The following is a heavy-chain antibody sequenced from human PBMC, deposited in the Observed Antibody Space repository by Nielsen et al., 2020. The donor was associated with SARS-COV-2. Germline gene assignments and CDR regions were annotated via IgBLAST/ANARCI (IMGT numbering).Heavy chain of an antibody. CDR2: ISYDGSNK. J-gene: IGHJ6*02. Sequence: GESLKISCAASGFTFSSYAMHWVRQAPGKGMEWVAAISYDGSNKYYADSVKGRFTISRDNSKNSLYLQMNSLRAEDTAVYYCARDKFGIYYGMDVWGQGTTVTVSS. CDR3: ARDKFGIYYGMDV. CDR1: GFTFSSYA. V-gene: IGHV3-30*04. D-gene: IGHD3-10*01.